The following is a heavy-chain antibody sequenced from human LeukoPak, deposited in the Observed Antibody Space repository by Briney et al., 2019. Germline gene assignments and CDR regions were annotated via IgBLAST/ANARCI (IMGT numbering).Heavy chain of an antibody. Sequence: GGSLRLSCEASGFTFRTHSMNWVRQAPGKGLEWVSSITKSSTYVYYADSVKGRFTISRDNANNSLFLQMNNLGVDDTGVYYCARGSGVHVWGQGTLVLVSS. CDR2: ITKSSTYV. J-gene: IGHJ4*02. V-gene: IGHV3-21*04. CDR1: GFTFRTHS. D-gene: IGHD3-10*01. CDR3: ARGSGVHV.